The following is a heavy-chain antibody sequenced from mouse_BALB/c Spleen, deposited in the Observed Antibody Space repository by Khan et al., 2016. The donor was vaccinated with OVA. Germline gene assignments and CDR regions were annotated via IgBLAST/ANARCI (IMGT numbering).Heavy chain of an antibody. Sequence: VQLQQSGPELMKPGASVKISCKASGYAFTSYYIHWTKQSHGKSLEWIGCIDPFNGGISYNQKFKGKATLTVDQSSSTAYMHLSSLTSEDSVVYYCTRYGTDYWGQGTTLTVSS. CDR1: GYAFTSYY. CDR2: IDPFNGGI. V-gene: IGHV1S135*01. J-gene: IGHJ2*01. CDR3: TRYGTDY. D-gene: IGHD2-1*01.